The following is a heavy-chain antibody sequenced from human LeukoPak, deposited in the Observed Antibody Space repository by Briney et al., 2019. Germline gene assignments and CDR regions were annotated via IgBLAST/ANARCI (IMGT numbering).Heavy chain of an antibody. J-gene: IGHJ4*02. Sequence: SETLSLTCTVSGGSISSYYWSWIRQPAGKGLEWIGRIYTSGSTNYNPSLKSRVTISVDTSKNQFSLKLSSVTAADTAVYYCARGSYVWGSYRFDYWGQGTLVTVSS. CDR3: ARGSYVWGSYRFDY. D-gene: IGHD3-16*02. V-gene: IGHV4-4*07. CDR1: GGSISSYY. CDR2: IYTSGST.